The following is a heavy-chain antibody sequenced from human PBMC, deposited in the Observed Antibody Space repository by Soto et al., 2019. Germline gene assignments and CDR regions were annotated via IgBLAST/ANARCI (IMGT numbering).Heavy chain of an antibody. CDR3: ARGVPYYYGSGSYSDWFDP. CDR1: GGSISSGGYY. Sequence: SVPLSLPWTVAGGSISSGGYYWSWIRQHPGKGLEWIGYIYYSGSTYYNPSLKSRVTISVDTSKNQFSLKLSSVTAADTAVYYCARGVPYYYGSGSYSDWFDPWGQGTLVPSPQ. J-gene: IGHJ5*02. D-gene: IGHD3-10*01. V-gene: IGHV4-31*02. CDR2: IYYSGST.